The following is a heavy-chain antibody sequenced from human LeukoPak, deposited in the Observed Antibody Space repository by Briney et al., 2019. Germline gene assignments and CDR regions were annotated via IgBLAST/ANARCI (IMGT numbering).Heavy chain of an antibody. CDR3: AKAYYGSGSPDY. D-gene: IGHD3-10*01. CDR1: GFNFSSYG. CDR2: ISGSGRDT. V-gene: IGHV3-23*01. Sequence: GGSLRLSCAASGFNFSSYGMTWVRQAPGKGLEWVSIISGSGRDTYYADSVKGRFTISRDDSKNTLYLQMNSLRAEDTAVYYCAKAYYGSGSPDYWGQGTLVTVSS. J-gene: IGHJ4*02.